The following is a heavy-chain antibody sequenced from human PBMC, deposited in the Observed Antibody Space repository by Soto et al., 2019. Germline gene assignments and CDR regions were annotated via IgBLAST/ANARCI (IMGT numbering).Heavy chain of an antibody. CDR2: INAGNRNT. Sequence: QVQLVQSRAEVKKPGASVKVSCKASGYSFNSYALHWVRQAPGQRLEWMAWINAGNRNTKYSQRFEGRVTVTRDTSANTAYMELSNLRSEDTAVYYCARASGAGWSRTDYAMGVWGQGTTVTVSS. CDR1: GYSFNSYA. D-gene: IGHD3-10*01. V-gene: IGHV1-3*01. CDR3: ARASGAGWSRTDYAMGV. J-gene: IGHJ6*02.